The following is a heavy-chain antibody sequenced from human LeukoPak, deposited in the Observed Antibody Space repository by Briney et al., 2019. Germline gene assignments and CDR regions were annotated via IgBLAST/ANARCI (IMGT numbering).Heavy chain of an antibody. CDR3: ATYYGGNSETFDY. CDR2: ISSSSSYI. CDR1: GFTFSSYS. V-gene: IGHV3-21*05. J-gene: IGHJ4*02. D-gene: IGHD4-23*01. Sequence: GGSLRLSCAASGFTFSSYSMNWVRQAPGKGLEWVSYISSSSSYIYYADSVKGRFTISRDNAKNSLYLQMNSLRAEDTAVYYCATYYGGNSETFDYWGQGTLVTVSS.